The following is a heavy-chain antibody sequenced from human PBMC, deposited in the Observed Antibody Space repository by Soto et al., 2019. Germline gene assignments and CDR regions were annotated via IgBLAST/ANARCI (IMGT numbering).Heavy chain of an antibody. CDR2: ISSSSSYI. CDR1: GFTFSSYS. CDR3: ARDLPLSYYDYYYYGMDV. Sequence: PGGSLRLSCAASGFTFSSYSMNWVRQAPGKGLEWVSSISSSSSYIYYADSVKGRFTISRDNAKNSLYLQMNSPRAEDTAVYYCARDLPLSYYDYYYYGMDVWGQGTTVTVSS. J-gene: IGHJ6*02. D-gene: IGHD1-26*01. V-gene: IGHV3-21*01.